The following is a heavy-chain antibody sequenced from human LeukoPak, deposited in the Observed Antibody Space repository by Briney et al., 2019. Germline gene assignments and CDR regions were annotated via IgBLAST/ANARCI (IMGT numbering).Heavy chain of an antibody. Sequence: PSETLSLTCTVSGGSISFISSSTYYWGWIRQAPWKGLEWIGSLYYGESSHYNPSLKSRATLSVDTSNNQFSLKLTSVTAADAAVYFCAGQLPTAAADTRGYFDYWGQGTVVTVSS. CDR2: LYYGESS. V-gene: IGHV4-39*01. J-gene: IGHJ4*02. CDR3: AGQLPTAAADTRGYFDY. D-gene: IGHD6-25*01. CDR1: GGSISFISSSTYY.